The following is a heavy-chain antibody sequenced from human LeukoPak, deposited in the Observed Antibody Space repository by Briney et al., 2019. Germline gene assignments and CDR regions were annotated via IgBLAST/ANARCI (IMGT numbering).Heavy chain of an antibody. D-gene: IGHD1-1*01. CDR1: GGSISSYY. CDR2: IYTSGST. V-gene: IGHV4-4*07. CDR3: ARVPPSQLYYYYYMDV. J-gene: IGHJ6*03. Sequence: SETLSLTCTVPGGSISSYYWSWIRQPAGKGLEWIGRIYTSGSTNYNPSLKSRVTMSVDTSKNQFSLKLSSVTAADTAVYYCARVPPSQLYYYYYMDVWGKGTTVTVSS.